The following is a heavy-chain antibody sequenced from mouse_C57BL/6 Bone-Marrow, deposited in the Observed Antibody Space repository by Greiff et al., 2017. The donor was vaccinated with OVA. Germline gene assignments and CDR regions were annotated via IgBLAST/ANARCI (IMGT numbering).Heavy chain of an antibody. CDR1: GYTFTSYW. CDR3: ATGYYGDYYAMDY. J-gene: IGHJ4*01. D-gene: IGHD1-1*01. Sequence: QVQLQQPGAELVRPGTSVKLSCKASGYTFTSYWMHWVKQRPGQGLAWIGVIDPSDSYTNYNQKFKGKATLTVDTSSSTAYMQLSSLTSEDSAVYYCATGYYGDYYAMDYWGQGTSVTVSS. V-gene: IGHV1-59*01. CDR2: IDPSDSYT.